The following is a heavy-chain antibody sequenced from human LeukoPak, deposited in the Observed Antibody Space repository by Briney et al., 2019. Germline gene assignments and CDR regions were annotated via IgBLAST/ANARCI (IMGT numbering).Heavy chain of an antibody. Sequence: GGSLRLSCAASGFTFSSYAMSWVRQAPGKGLEWVSAISGSGGSTYYADSVKGRFTISRDNSKNTLYLQMNSLRAEDTAVYYCAKDPAPYHGYYYYYMDVWGKGTTVTVSS. CDR2: ISGSGGST. CDR3: AKDPAPYHGYYYYYMDV. D-gene: IGHD1-14*01. CDR1: GFTFSSYA. J-gene: IGHJ6*03. V-gene: IGHV3-23*01.